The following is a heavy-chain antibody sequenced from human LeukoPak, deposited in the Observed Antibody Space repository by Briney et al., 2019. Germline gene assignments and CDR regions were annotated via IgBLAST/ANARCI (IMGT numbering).Heavy chain of an antibody. J-gene: IGHJ1*01. V-gene: IGHV3-74*01. CDR1: GFTFSNSW. CDR2: INSDGKTT. CDR3: ARDYPPD. Sequence: GGSLRLSCAASGFTFSNSWMHWVRQAPGKGLVWVSRINSDGKTTTYADSVKGRFTISRDNAKNTLYLQMNSLSAEDTAVYYCARDYPPDWGQGTLVTVSA.